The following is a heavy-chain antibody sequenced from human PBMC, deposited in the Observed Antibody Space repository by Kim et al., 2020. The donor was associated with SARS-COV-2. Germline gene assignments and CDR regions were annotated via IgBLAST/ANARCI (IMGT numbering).Heavy chain of an antibody. CDR3: ARDLAVEYSSSSYYYYMDV. V-gene: IGHV4-4*07. CDR2: IYTSGST. J-gene: IGHJ6*03. D-gene: IGHD6-6*01. Sequence: SETLSLTCTVSGGSISSYYWSWIRQPAGKGLEWIGRIYTSGSTNYNPSLKSRVTMSVDTSKNQFSLKLSSVTAADTAVYYCARDLAVEYSSSSYYYYMDVWGKGTTVTVSS. CDR1: GGSISSYY.